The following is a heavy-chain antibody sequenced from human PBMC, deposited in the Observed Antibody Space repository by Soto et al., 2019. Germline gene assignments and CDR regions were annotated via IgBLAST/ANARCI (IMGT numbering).Heavy chain of an antibody. CDR1: GGSFSGYY. CDR3: ARGRLRYFDWSPLDY. J-gene: IGHJ4*02. Sequence: ETLSLTCAVYGGSFSGYYWSWIRQPPGKGLEWIGEINHSGSTNYNPSLKSRVTISVDTSKNQFSLKLSSVTAADTAVYYCARGRLRYFDWSPLDYWGQGTLVIVSS. V-gene: IGHV4-34*01. D-gene: IGHD3-9*01. CDR2: INHSGST.